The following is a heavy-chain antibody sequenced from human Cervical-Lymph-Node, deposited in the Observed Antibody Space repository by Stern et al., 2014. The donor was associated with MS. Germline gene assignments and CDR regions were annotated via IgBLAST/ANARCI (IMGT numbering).Heavy chain of an antibody. J-gene: IGHJ5*02. D-gene: IGHD3-3*01. V-gene: IGHV1-58*02. Sequence: QMQLVQSGPEVKKPGTSVKVSCKASGITFSHSAIQWLRQARGKRPEWIGWVVVFNGDVNYAPRFQERVTITRDMSTSTVYMELRSLRSEDTAIYYCASERYTYYDDQRPPGGFDPWGQGTLVTVSS. CDR1: GITFSHSA. CDR2: VVVFNGDV. CDR3: ASERYTYYDDQRPPGGFDP.